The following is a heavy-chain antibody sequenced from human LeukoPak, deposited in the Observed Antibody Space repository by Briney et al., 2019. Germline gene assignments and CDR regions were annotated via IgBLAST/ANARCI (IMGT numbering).Heavy chain of an antibody. Sequence: ASVKVSCKASGYTFTSYDINWVRQATGHRLVWMGWMNPNSGNTGYAQKFQGRVTMTRNTSIRTAYMELSSLRSEDTAVYYCARTGGYSYGYAGWFDPWGQGTLVTVSS. CDR3: ARTGGYSYGYAGWFDP. D-gene: IGHD5-18*01. CDR1: GYTFTSYD. J-gene: IGHJ5*02. V-gene: IGHV1-8*01. CDR2: MNPNSGNT.